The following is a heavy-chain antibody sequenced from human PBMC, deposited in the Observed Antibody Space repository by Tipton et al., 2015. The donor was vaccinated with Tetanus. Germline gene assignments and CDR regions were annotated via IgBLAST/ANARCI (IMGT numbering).Heavy chain of an antibody. CDR3: ARDFPQRGLSEHHYYYGMDV. V-gene: IGHV3-23*01. CDR1: GFTFSSYP. J-gene: IGHJ6*02. CDR2: IAGSVGST. D-gene: IGHD3-16*02. Sequence: SLRLSCAASGFTFSSYPMAWVRQAPGKGLERVSGIAGSVGSTYYADSVRGRFTVSRDNSKNTLYLQMNSLRAEDTAVYYCARDFPQRGLSEHHYYYGMDVWGQGTTATVSS.